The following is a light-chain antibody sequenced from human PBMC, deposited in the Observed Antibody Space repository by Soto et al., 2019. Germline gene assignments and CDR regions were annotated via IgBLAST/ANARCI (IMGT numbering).Light chain of an antibody. CDR1: SSNIGSNY. J-gene: IGLJ3*02. V-gene: IGLV1-47*02. Sequence: QSVLTQPLSASGTPGQRVIISCSGRSSNIGSNYVYWFQHLPGTAPKLLIYANDQRPSGVPDRFSGSKSGTSASLAISGLQSEDEGDYYCATWDDRLTAWVFGGGTKLTVL. CDR3: ATWDDRLTAWV. CDR2: AND.